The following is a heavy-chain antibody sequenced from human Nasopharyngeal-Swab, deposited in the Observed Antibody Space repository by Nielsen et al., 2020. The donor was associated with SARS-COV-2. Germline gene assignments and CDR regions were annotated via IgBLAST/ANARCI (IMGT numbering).Heavy chain of an antibody. CDR3: ARDHVLPGAFDI. J-gene: IGHJ3*02. CDR1: GFTFSSYS. V-gene: IGHV3-21*01. CDR2: ISSSSSYI. D-gene: IGHD3-10*01. Sequence: GGSLRLCCAASGFTFSSYSMNWVRQAPGKGLEWVSSISSSSSYIYYADSVKGRFTISRDNAKNSLYLQMNSLRAEDTAVYYCARDHVLPGAFDIWGQGTMVTVSS.